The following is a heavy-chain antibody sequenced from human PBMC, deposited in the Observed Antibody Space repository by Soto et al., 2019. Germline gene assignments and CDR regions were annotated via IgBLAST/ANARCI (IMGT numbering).Heavy chain of an antibody. V-gene: IGHV4-31*03. Sequence: QAQLQESGPGLVKPSQTLSLTCTVSGGSISSGGYYWSWIRQHPGKGLEWIGYIYYSGSTYYNPSLKSRVTISVDTSKNQFSLKLSSVTAADTAVYYCARDRWAGTSALDIWGQGTIVTVSS. CDR3: ARDRWAGTSALDI. J-gene: IGHJ3*02. D-gene: IGHD1-7*01. CDR2: IYYSGST. CDR1: GGSISSGGYY.